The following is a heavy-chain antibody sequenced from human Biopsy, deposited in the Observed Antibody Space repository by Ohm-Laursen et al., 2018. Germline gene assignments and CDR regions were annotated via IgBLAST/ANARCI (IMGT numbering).Heavy chain of an antibody. Sequence: ASVKASCKVSGYTFTDYSLHWVRQAPGQGLEWMGWVNPNSGATNYAQKFQGRVTMTSDTSISTAYIELRRLISDDMAVYFCARDRMVTIITLVRADTFDIWGQGTLVSVSS. J-gene: IGHJ3*02. CDR3: ARDRMVTIITLVRADTFDI. CDR1: GYTFTDYS. V-gene: IGHV1-2*02. D-gene: IGHD3-10*01. CDR2: VNPNSGAT.